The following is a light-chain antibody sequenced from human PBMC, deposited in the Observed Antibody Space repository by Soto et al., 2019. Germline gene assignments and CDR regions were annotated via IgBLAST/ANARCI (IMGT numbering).Light chain of an antibody. CDR2: KTS. CDR3: QHYNSLFT. Sequence: DVQMTQSPSTLSASVGDRVTITCRASQSISPWLAWYQQKPGKAPKLLIYKTSILESGVPSRFSGSGSGTEFTLTVTSLQPDDFASYYCQHYNSLFTFGPGTTVDIK. J-gene: IGKJ3*01. CDR1: QSISPW. V-gene: IGKV1-5*03.